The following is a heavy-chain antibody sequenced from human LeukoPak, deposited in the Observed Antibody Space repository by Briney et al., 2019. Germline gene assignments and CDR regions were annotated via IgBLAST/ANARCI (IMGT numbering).Heavy chain of an antibody. CDR2: ISHRGNT. D-gene: IGHD3-22*01. V-gene: IGHV4-38-2*02. J-gene: IGHJ4*02. Sequence: SETLSLTCTVSGYSISSGFFSGWIRQPPGKGLEWIGSISHRGNTYYNPSLKSRITISVDTSKNQFSLRLSSVTAADTAVYYCARDLSYYDSSGYLGYWGQGTLVTVSS. CDR3: ARDLSYYDSSGYLGY. CDR1: GYSISSGFF.